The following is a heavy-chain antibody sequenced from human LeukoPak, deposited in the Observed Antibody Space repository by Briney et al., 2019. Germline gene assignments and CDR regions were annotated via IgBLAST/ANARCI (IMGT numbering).Heavy chain of an antibody. J-gene: IGHJ4*02. V-gene: IGHV1-18*01. Sequence: GASVKVSFEASGYNFDKFGIAWVRQAPGQGLEWMGWINTHNGNTKYAQQYQGRVTMTTDTSTSTVYMELRSLRPVETAVYFCARDTPQHLKRYDYWGEETQVTVS. D-gene: IGHD6-13*01. CDR1: GYNFDKFG. CDR2: INTHNGNT. CDR3: ARDTPQHLKRYDY.